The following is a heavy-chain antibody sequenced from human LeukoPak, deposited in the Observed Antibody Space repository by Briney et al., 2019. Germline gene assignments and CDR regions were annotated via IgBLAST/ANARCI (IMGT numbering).Heavy chain of an antibody. J-gene: IGHJ4*02. CDR1: GYTFTRHG. CDR3: ARDPLKTGTTLVDY. CDR2: ISVYHGNT. Sequence: ASVKVSCKASGYTFTRHGISWVRQAPGQGLEWMGWISVYHGNTNYAQKLQGRVTMTTDTSTSTAYMELRSLRSDDTAVYYCARDPLKTGTTLVDYWGQGTLVTVSS. D-gene: IGHD1-7*01. V-gene: IGHV1-18*01.